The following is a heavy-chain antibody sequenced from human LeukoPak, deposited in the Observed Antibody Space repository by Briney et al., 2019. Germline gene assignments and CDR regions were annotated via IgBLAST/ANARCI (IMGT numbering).Heavy chain of an antibody. J-gene: IGHJ4*02. V-gene: IGHV4-38-2*02. Sequence: TSETLSLTCTVSGYSISSGYYWGWIRQPPGKGLEWIGSIYHSGSTYYNPSLKSRATISVDTSKNQFSLKLSSVTAADTAVYYCARAIEVGAMTPFDYWGQGTLVTVSS. CDR2: IYHSGST. CDR1: GYSISSGYY. CDR3: ARAIEVGAMTPFDY. D-gene: IGHD1-26*01.